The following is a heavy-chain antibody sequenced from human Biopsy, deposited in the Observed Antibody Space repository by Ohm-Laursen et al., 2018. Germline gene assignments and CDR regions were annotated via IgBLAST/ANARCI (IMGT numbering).Heavy chain of an antibody. J-gene: IGHJ4*02. Sequence: GTLSLTCSVSGGSLNNHYWSWIRQSPGKGLEWLAYIYSSGRTNYTPSLKSRIIVSVDTSKNQPSLKVTSVTATDTAMYYCARHDRSGYWGLDYWGQGALVTVSA. CDR2: IYSSGRT. V-gene: IGHV4-4*08. D-gene: IGHD3-22*01. CDR3: ARHDRSGYWGLDY. CDR1: GGSLNNHY.